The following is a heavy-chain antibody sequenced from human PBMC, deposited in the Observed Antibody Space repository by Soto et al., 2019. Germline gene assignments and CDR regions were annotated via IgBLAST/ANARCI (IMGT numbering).Heavy chain of an antibody. CDR1: GGSVSSDNHY. CDR2: AHYSGST. V-gene: IGHV4-61*01. Sequence: SETLSLTCTVSGGSVSSDNHYWTWIRQPPGKGLEWIGYAHYSGSTNYNPSLKSRVTISADTSKNQLSLRLTSVTAADSALYYFARPRYSSSWYYYYYGMDVWGQGTTVTVSS. CDR3: ARPRYSSSWYYYYYGMDV. J-gene: IGHJ6*02. D-gene: IGHD6-13*01.